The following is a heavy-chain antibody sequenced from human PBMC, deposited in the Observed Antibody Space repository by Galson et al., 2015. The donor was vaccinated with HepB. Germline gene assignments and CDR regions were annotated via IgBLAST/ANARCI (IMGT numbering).Heavy chain of an antibody. D-gene: IGHD3/OR15-3a*01. CDR2: VWFDGTKT. CDR3: AGGLDYFDY. J-gene: IGHJ4*02. CDR1: GFTFSSYA. V-gene: IGHV3-33*08. Sequence: LRLSCAASGFTFSSYAMTWVRQAPGKGLKWVAVVWFDGTKTYYEGSVRGRFVISRDNSRNMVYLQMNSLRAADTAVYYCAGGLDYFDYWGQGARVTVSS.